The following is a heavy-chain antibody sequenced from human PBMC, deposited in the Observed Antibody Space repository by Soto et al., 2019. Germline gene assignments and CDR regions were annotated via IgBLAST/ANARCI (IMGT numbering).Heavy chain of an antibody. CDR2: ISYDGSNK. Sequence: AXAIRPSCAASGVPFMRYGRHWVRQEKGEGLEWVAVISYDGSNKYYADSVKGRFTISRDNSKNTLYLQMNSLRAEDTAVYYCAKELESSSWPGGYYYYYYGMDGWGQGTTVIVS. D-gene: IGHD6-13*01. V-gene: IGHV3-30*18. CDR3: AKELESSSWPGGYYYYYYGMDG. CDR1: GVPFMRYG. J-gene: IGHJ6*02.